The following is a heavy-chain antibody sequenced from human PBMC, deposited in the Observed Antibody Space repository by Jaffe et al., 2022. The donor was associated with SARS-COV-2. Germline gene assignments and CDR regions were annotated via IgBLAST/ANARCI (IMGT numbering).Heavy chain of an antibody. CDR2: ISGSGGST. CDR1: GFTFSSYA. D-gene: IGHD1-7*01. CDR3: AKADGELELRYYYYGMDV. Sequence: EVQLLESGGGLVQPGGSLRLSCAASGFTFSSYAMSWVRQAPGKGLEWVSAISGSGGSTYYADSVKGRFTISRDNSKNTLYLQMNSLRAEDTAVYYCAKADGELELRYYYYGMDVWGQGTTVTVSS. V-gene: IGHV3-23*01. J-gene: IGHJ6*02.